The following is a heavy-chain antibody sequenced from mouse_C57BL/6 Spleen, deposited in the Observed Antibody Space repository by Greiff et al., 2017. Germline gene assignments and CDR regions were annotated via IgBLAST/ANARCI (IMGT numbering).Heavy chain of an antibody. CDR2: IDPSDSYT. CDR3: ARYQDSSGPWFAY. Sequence: QVQLQQPGAELVMPGASVKLSCKASGYTFTSYWMHWVKQRPGQGLGWIGEIDPSDSYTNYNQKFKGKSTLTVDKSSSTAYMQLSSLTSEDSAVYYCARYQDSSGPWFAYWGQGTLVTVSA. V-gene: IGHV1-69*01. D-gene: IGHD3-2*02. CDR1: GYTFTSYW. J-gene: IGHJ3*01.